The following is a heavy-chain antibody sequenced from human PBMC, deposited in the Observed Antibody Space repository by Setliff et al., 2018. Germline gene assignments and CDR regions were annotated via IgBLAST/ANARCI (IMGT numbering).Heavy chain of an antibody. J-gene: IGHJ4*02. D-gene: IGHD2-8*02. CDR1: GDSIFDNY. V-gene: IGHV4-59*08. Sequence: LSLTCSVSGDSIFDNYWSWIRQSPGRGLEWIAYISYTGSTNYNPSLKSRFTISLDTSKNHFSLNLRSVTAADTAVYYCARLSPYNTGPPFDYWGQGTLVTVSS. CDR3: ARLSPYNTGPPFDY. CDR2: ISYTGST.